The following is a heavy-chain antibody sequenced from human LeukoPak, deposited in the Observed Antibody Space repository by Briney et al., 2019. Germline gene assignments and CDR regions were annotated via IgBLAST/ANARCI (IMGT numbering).Heavy chain of an antibody. J-gene: IGHJ6*02. D-gene: IGHD3-3*01. CDR1: GGSISSSYYY. V-gene: IGHV4-39*07. CDR3: ARGGTYYDFWSGYNYYYYYGMDV. CDR2: IYYSGST. Sequence: PSETLSLTCTVSGGSISSSYYYWGWIRQPPGKGLEWIGSIYYSGSTYYNPSLKSRVTISVDTSKNQFSLKLSSVTAADTAVYYCARGGTYYDFWSGYNYYYYYGMDVWGQGTTVTVSS.